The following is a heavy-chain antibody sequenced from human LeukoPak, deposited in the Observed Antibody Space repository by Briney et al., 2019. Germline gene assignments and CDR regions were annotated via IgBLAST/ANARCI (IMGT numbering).Heavy chain of an antibody. J-gene: IGHJ6*03. D-gene: IGHD4-23*01. Sequence: SETLFLTCTVPGGPISSYYWSWIRQPPGKGLEWIGEINHSGSTNYNPSLKSRVTISVDTSKNQFSLKLSSVTAADTAVYYCARVGGNFGYYYYYYMDVWGKGTTVTVSS. CDR2: INHSGST. CDR3: ARVGGNFGYYYYYYMDV. V-gene: IGHV4-34*01. CDR1: GGPISSYY.